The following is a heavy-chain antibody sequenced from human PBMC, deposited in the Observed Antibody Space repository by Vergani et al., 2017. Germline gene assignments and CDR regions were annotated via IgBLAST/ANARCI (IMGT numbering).Heavy chain of an antibody. Sequence: EVQLLESGGGLVQPGGSLRLSCGASGFTFSDYAMSWVRQAPGKGLEWVSGLSASGSSRFYADSVKGRFTISRDNSKDTLFLHMSSLRGEDTAVYYCAKRGNNSGYFDALDIWGQGTLVTVSS. V-gene: IGHV3-23*01. CDR2: LSASGSSR. J-gene: IGHJ3*02. CDR3: AKRGNNSGYFDALDI. D-gene: IGHD3-22*01. CDR1: GFTFSDYA.